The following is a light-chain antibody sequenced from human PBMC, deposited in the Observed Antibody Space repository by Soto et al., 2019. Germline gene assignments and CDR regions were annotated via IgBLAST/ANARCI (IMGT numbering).Light chain of an antibody. CDR3: ASYAGSNNAV. J-gene: IGLJ2*01. V-gene: IGLV2-8*01. Sequence: QAVLTQPPSASGSPGRSVTISCTGTSSDVGGYNYVSWYQQHPGKAPKLMIYEVSKRPSGVPARFSGSKSGNTASLTVSGLQAEDEAHYYCASYAGSNNAVFGGGTKLTVL. CDR2: EVS. CDR1: SSDVGGYNY.